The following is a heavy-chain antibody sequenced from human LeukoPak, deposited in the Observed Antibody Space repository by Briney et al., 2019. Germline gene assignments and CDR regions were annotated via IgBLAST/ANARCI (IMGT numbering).Heavy chain of an antibody. CDR1: GGSISSYY. CDR3: AREGRHYYDSSGYYQYFDY. Sequence: SETLSLTCTVSGGSISSYYWIWIRQPPGKGLEGIGYSYYSGSTNYNPSLKSRVTISVDTSKVQFSLKLRSVTAADTAVYYCAREGRHYYDSSGYYQYFDYWGQGTLVTVSS. CDR2: SYYSGST. V-gene: IGHV4-59*01. J-gene: IGHJ4*02. D-gene: IGHD3-22*01.